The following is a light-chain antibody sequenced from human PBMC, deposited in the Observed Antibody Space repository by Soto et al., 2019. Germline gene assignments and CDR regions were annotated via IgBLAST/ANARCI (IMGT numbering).Light chain of an antibody. CDR2: GAS. Sequence: ETVSTHCPATLILSPADRATLSCRVSQCISGNLAWYQQNPGQAPRLLIYGASTRATGVPGRFSDSGSETEFSLTISSLQSEDFAVYYCQQYNNWPSITFGQGTRLENK. V-gene: IGKV3-15*01. J-gene: IGKJ5*01. CDR3: QQYNNWPSIT. CDR1: QCISGN.